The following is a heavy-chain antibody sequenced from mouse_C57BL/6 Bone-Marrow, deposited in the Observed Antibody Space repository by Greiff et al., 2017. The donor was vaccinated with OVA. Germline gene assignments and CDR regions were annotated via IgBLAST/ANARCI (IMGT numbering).Heavy chain of an antibody. CDR1: GYTFTSYW. V-gene: IGHV1-53*01. J-gene: IGHJ3*01. CDR3: AGGYYGISWFAY. Sequence: VQLQQPGTELVKPGASVKLSCKASGYTFTSYWMHWVKQRTGQGLEWIGNINPSNGGTNYNEKFKSKATLTVDKSSSTAYMQLSCLTSEDSAVYCCAGGYYGISWFAYWGQGTLVTVSA. CDR2: INPSNGGT. D-gene: IGHD1-1*01.